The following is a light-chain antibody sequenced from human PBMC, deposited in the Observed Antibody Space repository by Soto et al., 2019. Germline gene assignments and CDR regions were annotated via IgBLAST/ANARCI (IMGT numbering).Light chain of an antibody. CDR3: QQYDSVLGT. CDR1: QSISHW. J-gene: IGKJ1*01. Sequence: DIQMTQSPATLSASVGDSVTITCRASQSISHWVAWYQQKPGKAPKFLIYDASSLESGVPSRFSGSGSGTEFTLTISSLQPDDFATYYCQQYDSVLGTFGPGTKVDIK. CDR2: DAS. V-gene: IGKV1-5*01.